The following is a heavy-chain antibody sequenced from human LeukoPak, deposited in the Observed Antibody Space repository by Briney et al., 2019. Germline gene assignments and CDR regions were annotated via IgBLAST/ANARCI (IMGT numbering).Heavy chain of an antibody. CDR3: ARYDCSSTSCYMGDDY. D-gene: IGHD2-2*02. CDR1: GYSLTSDG. CDR2: INPNSGGT. V-gene: IGHV1-2*02. Sequence: ASVNVSCKASGYSLTSDGISWVRQATGQGLEWMGWINPNSGGTNYAQKFQGRVTMTRDTSISTAYMELSRLGSDDTAVYYCARYDCSSTSCYMGDDYWGQGTLVTVSS. J-gene: IGHJ4*02.